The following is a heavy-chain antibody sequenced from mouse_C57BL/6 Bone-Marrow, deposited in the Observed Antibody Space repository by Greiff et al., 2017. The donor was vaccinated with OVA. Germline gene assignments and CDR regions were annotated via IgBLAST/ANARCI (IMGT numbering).Heavy chain of an antibody. CDR1: GYSFTGYF. CDR3: AREGVTTVVATRDAMDY. Sequence: EVQLQQSGPELVKPGDSVKISCKASGYSFTGYFMNWVMQSHGKSLEWIGRINPYNGDTFYNQKFKGKATLTVDKSSSTAHWELRSLTSDDSAVYYCAREGVTTVVATRDAMDYWGQGTSVTVSS. J-gene: IGHJ4*01. CDR2: INPYNGDT. D-gene: IGHD1-1*01. V-gene: IGHV1-20*01.